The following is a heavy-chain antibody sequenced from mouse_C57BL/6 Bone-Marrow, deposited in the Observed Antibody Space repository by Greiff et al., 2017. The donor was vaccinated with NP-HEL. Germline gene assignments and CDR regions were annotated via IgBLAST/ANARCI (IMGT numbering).Heavy chain of an antibody. J-gene: IGHJ2*01. V-gene: IGHV1-85*01. CDR3: ARRRIYDGYYGPFDY. CDR2: IYPRDGST. D-gene: IGHD2-3*01. Sequence: LVESGPELVKPGASVKLSCKASGYTFTSYDINWVKQRPGQGLEWIGWIYPRDGSTKYNEKFKGKATLTVDTSSSTAYMELHSLTSEDSAVYFCARRRIYDGYYGPFDYWGQGTTLTVSS. CDR1: GYTFTSYD.